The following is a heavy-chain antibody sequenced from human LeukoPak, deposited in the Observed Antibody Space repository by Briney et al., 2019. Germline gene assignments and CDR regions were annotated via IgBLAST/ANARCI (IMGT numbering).Heavy chain of an antibody. CDR3: AMGTYFDY. D-gene: IGHD7-27*01. CDR2: ISDSDGST. V-gene: IGHV3-23*01. Sequence: GGSLRLSCAASRLSFTTYAMTWVRQAPGKGLEWASTISDSDGSTFYADSVKGRFTISRDSSKHTAFLQMKSLRAEDTAIYFCAMGTYFDYWGQGTLVTVSS. CDR1: RLSFTTYA. J-gene: IGHJ4*02.